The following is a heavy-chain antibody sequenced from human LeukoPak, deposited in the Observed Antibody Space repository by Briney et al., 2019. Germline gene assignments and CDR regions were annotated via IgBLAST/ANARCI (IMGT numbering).Heavy chain of an antibody. CDR2: IYSGGST. Sequence: GGSLRLSCAASGFTVSSNYMSWVRQAPGKGLEWVSVIYSGGSTYYADSVKGRFTISRDNSKNTLYLQMNSLRAEDAAVYYCTFSEWLGDLVYWGQGTLVTVSS. CDR3: TFSEWLGDLVY. V-gene: IGHV3-53*01. J-gene: IGHJ4*02. D-gene: IGHD6-19*01. CDR1: GFTVSSNY.